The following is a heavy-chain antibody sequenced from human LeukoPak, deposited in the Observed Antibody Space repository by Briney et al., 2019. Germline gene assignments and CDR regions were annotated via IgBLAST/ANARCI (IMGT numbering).Heavy chain of an antibody. CDR1: GFTFSNYG. D-gene: IGHD6-13*01. CDR2: EANDGRDK. J-gene: IGHJ4*02. CDR3: AKDLNVAAAGYYFDY. Sequence: QPGRSLRLSCAASGFTFSNYGMHWVRQAPGKGLEWVAVEANDGRDKRYADSVKGRFTISRDNSKNTVYLQMNSLRAEDTAVYYCAKDLNVAAAGYYFDYWGQGTLVTVSS. V-gene: IGHV3-30*18.